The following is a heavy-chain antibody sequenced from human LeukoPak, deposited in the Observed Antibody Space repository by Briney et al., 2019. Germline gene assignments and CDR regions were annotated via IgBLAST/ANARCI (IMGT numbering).Heavy chain of an antibody. Sequence: GGSLRLSCAASGFPFSSYSMNWVRQAPGQGLEWVSYISSDSSTMYYADSVRGRFTISRDNAKSSRNLQMNSLRAEDTAVYYCARDPPRGNRFLYFDYWGQGTLVTVSS. J-gene: IGHJ4*02. CDR3: ARDPPRGNRFLYFDY. CDR2: ISSDSSTM. V-gene: IGHV3-48*01. CDR1: GFPFSSYS. D-gene: IGHD3-3*01.